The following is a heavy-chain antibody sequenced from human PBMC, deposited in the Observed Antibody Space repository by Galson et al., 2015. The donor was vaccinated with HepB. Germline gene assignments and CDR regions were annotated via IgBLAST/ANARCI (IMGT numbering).Heavy chain of an antibody. D-gene: IGHD1-26*01. CDR2: ISGSGIGT. J-gene: IGHJ4*02. V-gene: IGHV3-23*01. CDR1: GFTFSSYA. Sequence: SLRLSCAASGFTFSSYAMTWVRQAPGRGPEWVSSISGSGIGTHYAGSVRGRFTLSRDNSKNMLYLQMKSLRAEDTAVYYCARVRKDRTDSGSYSYYFDYWGQGTLVTVSS. CDR3: ARVRKDRTDSGSYSYYFDY.